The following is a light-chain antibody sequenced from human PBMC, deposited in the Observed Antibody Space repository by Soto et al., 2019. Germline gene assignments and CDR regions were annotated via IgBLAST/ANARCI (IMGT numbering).Light chain of an antibody. CDR2: DAS. CDR3: QQRSNWLT. V-gene: IGKV3-11*01. J-gene: IGKJ4*01. CDR1: QSVSSY. Sequence: EILVTQSPATLSLYPGERATLSCRASQSVSSYLAWYQQKPGQAPRLLIYDASNRATGIPARFSGSGSGTDFTLTISSLEPEDFAVYYCQQRSNWLTFGGGTKVDIK.